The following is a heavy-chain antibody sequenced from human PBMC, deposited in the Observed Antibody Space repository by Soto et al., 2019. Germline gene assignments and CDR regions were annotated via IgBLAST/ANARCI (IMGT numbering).Heavy chain of an antibody. J-gene: IGHJ4*02. CDR1: GFTFSSYG. V-gene: IGHV3-33*01. Sequence: QVQLVESGGGVVQPGRSLRLSCAASGFTFSSYGMHWVRQAPGKGLEWVAVIWFDGSNKDYGDSVKGRFTISRDNSKNTLYLQINSLRAEDTAVYYCARDVAVAGTIDYWCQGTLFTVSS. D-gene: IGHD6-19*01. CDR3: ARDVAVAGTIDY. CDR2: IWFDGSNK.